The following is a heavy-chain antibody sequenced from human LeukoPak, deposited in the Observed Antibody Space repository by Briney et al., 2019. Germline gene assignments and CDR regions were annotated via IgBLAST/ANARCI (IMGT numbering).Heavy chain of an antibody. Sequence: GGSLRLSCAASGFTVSTSFMAWVRQAPGKGLEWLSVIHSGGSSEYADSVKGRFTISRDTSKNTVYLQMNSLRAEDTAVYYCARDHLYDSSGFPYDAFDIWGQGTMVTVSS. CDR2: IHSGGSS. V-gene: IGHV3-53*01. CDR1: GFTVSTSF. J-gene: IGHJ3*02. CDR3: ARDHLYDSSGFPYDAFDI. D-gene: IGHD3-22*01.